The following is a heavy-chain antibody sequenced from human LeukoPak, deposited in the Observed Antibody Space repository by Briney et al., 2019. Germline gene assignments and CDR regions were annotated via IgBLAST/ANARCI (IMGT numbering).Heavy chain of an antibody. J-gene: IGHJ5*02. Sequence: GGTLRLSCAASGFTFSSYGMSWVRQAPGKGLEWVSAISGSGGSTYYADSVKGRFTISRDNSKNTLYLQMNSLRAEDTAVYYCAKVPPNLDIVVVPAAMFNWFDPWGQGTLVTVSS. CDR3: AKVPPNLDIVVVPAAMFNWFDP. V-gene: IGHV3-23*01. CDR1: GFTFSSYG. D-gene: IGHD2-2*03. CDR2: ISGSGGST.